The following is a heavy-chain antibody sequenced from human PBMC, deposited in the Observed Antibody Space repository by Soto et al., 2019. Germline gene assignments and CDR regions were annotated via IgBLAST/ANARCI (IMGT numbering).Heavy chain of an antibody. V-gene: IGHV1-2*04. CDR3: ARVPQYSTGLDP. CDR1: GYTFTGYY. D-gene: IGHD2-15*01. Sequence: QVQLVQSGAEVTKPGASVKVSCKASGYTFTGYYIHWVRQAPGQGLEWIGWINPNSGGTSVPQKFQGWVTLTRDTSTSTAYMEFSSLSPAETAADYGARVPQYSTGLDPWGQETGVTVSS. CDR2: INPNSGGT. J-gene: IGHJ5*02.